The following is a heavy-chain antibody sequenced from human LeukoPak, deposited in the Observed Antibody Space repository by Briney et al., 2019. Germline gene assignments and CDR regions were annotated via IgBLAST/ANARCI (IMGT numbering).Heavy chain of an antibody. V-gene: IGHV1-2*02. CDR1: GYTFTGYY. CDR2: INPNSGGT. CDR3: ARILYYDGSGSYYSLPDY. D-gene: IGHD3-10*01. Sequence: ASVKVSCKASGYTFTGYYMHWVRQAPGQGLEWMGWINPNSGGTNYAQKLQGKVTMTRDTSISTAYMELSRLRSDDTAVYYCARILYYDGSGSYYSLPDYWGQGTLVTVSS. J-gene: IGHJ4*02.